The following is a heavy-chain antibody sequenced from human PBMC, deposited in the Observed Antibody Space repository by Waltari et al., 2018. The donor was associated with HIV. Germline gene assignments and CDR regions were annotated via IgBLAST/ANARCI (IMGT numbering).Heavy chain of an antibody. CDR1: GGSISSYY. CDR2: IYTSGST. J-gene: IGHJ6*02. CDR3: AREEDVIAAGADYGMDV. Sequence: QVQLQESGPGLVKPSETMSLTCTVPGGSISSYYWRSIRQPAGKGLEWIGRIYTSGSTNYNPSLKSRVTMSVDTSKNQFSLKLSSVTAADTAVYYCAREEDVIAAGADYGMDVWGQGTTVTVSS. V-gene: IGHV4-4*07. D-gene: IGHD6-13*01.